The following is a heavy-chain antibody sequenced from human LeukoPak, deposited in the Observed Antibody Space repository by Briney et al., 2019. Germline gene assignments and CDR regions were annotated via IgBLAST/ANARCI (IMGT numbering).Heavy chain of an antibody. CDR1: GFTFSSYA. CDR2: ISGSGGST. J-gene: IGHJ4*02. Sequence: GGSLRLSCAASGFTFSSYAMSWVRQAPGKGLEWVSAISGSGGSTYYADSVKGRFTISRDNSKNTLYLQMNSLRAEDTAVYYCAMYNYDFWSGYSYYFDYWGQGTLVTVSS. D-gene: IGHD3-3*01. CDR3: AMYNYDFWSGYSYYFDY. V-gene: IGHV3-23*01.